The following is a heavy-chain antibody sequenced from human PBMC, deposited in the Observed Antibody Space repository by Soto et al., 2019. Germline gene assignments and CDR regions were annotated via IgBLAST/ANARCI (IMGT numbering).Heavy chain of an antibody. CDR1: GYTFTSYG. D-gene: IGHD5-12*01. Sequence: ASVKVSCTASGYTFTSYGISWVRQAPGQGLEWMGWISVYNANTHYAQKFQGRITMATDTSTSTAYMELRSLRSDDTAKYYCARDVGSGYDYSSSVYYYGMEVWGQGTTVTVSS. J-gene: IGHJ6*02. CDR2: ISVYNANT. V-gene: IGHV1-18*04. CDR3: ARDVGSGYDYSSSVYYYGMEV.